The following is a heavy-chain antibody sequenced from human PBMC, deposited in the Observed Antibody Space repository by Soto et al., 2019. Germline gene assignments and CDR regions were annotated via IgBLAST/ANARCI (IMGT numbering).Heavy chain of an antibody. J-gene: IGHJ6*03. V-gene: IGHV4-39*01. CDR1: GGSISSSSYY. CDR3: ARLPGDYDFWSGSIFYYMDV. CDR2: IYYSGST. D-gene: IGHD3-3*01. Sequence: SETLSLTCTVSGGSISSSSYYWGWIRQPPGKGLEWIGSIYYSGSTYYNPSLKSRVTISVDTSKNQFSLKLSSVTAADTAVYYCARLPGDYDFWSGSIFYYMDVWGKGTTVTVSS.